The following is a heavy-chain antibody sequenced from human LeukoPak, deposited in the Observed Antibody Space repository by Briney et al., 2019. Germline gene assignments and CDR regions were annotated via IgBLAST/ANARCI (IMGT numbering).Heavy chain of an antibody. D-gene: IGHD5-12*01. CDR3: ARCERLRFQGAFDI. V-gene: IGHV3-21*01. J-gene: IGHJ3*02. Sequence: GGSLRLSCAASGFTFSSYSMNWVRQAPGKGLEWVSSISSSSSYIYYADSVKGRFTISRDNAKNSLYLQMNSLRAEDTAVYYCARCERLRFQGAFDIWGQGTMVTVSS. CDR1: GFTFSSYS. CDR2: ISSSSSYI.